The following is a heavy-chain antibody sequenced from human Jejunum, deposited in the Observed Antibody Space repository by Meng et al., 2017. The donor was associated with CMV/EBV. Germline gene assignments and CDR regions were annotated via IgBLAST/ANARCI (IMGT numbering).Heavy chain of an antibody. CDR2: IHHSGAT. V-gene: IGHV4-4*02. J-gene: IGHJ4*02. D-gene: IGHD3-16*01. CDR3: ARASALGVRFGGPLHY. Sequence: GGSSGDDKWWRWVRQSPVKGLEWIGEIHHSGATNLNPSLKTQVTMSADKSKNQFSLSLSSVTAADTAVYYCARASALGVRFGGPLHYWGQGALVTVSS. CDR1: GGSSGDDKW.